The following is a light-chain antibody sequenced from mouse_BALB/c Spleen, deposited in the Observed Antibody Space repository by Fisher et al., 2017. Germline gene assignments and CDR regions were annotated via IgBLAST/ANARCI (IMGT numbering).Light chain of an antibody. J-gene: IGKJ5*01. V-gene: IGKV4-74*01. CDR1: SSVSSSY. Sequence: IVITQSTAIMSASLGERVTMTCTASSSVSSSYLHWYQQKPGSSPKLWIYSTSNLASGVPVRFSGSGSGTSYSLTISSMEAEDAATYYCQQWSSNLTFGAGTKLELK. CDR3: QQWSSNLT. CDR2: STS.